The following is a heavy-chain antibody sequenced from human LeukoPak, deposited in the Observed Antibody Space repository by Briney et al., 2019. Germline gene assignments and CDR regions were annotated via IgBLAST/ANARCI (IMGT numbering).Heavy chain of an antibody. J-gene: IGHJ4*02. CDR1: GYTFTGYY. V-gene: IGHV1-2*02. CDR2: INPNSGGT. CDR3: ARFESVAGPPSDY. D-gene: IGHD6-19*01. Sequence: GASVKVSCKASGYTFTGYYMHWVRQAPGQGLEWMGWINPNSGGTNYAQKFQGRVTMTRDTSISTAYMELSRLRSDDTAVYYCARFESVAGPPSDYWGQGTLVTVSS.